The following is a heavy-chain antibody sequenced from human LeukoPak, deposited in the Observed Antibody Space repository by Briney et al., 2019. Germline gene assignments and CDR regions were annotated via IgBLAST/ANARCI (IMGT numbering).Heavy chain of an antibody. Sequence: SETLSLTCTVSGGSISSYYWSWIRQPPGKGLEWIGEINHSGSTNYNPSLKSRVAISVDTSKNQFSLKLSSVTAADTAVYYCARGVPRDCSGGSCYSGYDYWGQGTLVTVSS. V-gene: IGHV4-34*01. CDR1: GGSISSYY. J-gene: IGHJ4*02. CDR2: INHSGST. CDR3: ARGVPRDCSGGSCYSGYDY. D-gene: IGHD2-15*01.